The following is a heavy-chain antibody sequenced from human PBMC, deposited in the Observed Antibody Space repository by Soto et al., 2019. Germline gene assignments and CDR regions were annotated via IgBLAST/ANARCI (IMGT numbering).Heavy chain of an antibody. J-gene: IGHJ6*02. CDR2: IYPGDSDT. V-gene: IGHV5-51*01. D-gene: IGHD6-13*01. Sequence: GESLKISCKGSGYSFTSYWIGWVRQMPGKGLEWMGIIYPGDSDTRYSPSFQGQVTISADKSISTAYLQWSSLKASDTAMYYCARGMSSLYYYYGMDVWGQGTTVTVSS. CDR1: GYSFTSYW. CDR3: ARGMSSLYYYYGMDV.